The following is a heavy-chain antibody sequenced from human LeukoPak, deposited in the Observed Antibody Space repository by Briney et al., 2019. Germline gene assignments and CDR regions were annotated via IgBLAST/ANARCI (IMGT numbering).Heavy chain of an antibody. CDR3: ARDHFDSSGYYYLLGYFDH. D-gene: IGHD3-22*01. CDR1: GYTFTNYD. Sequence: ASEKLSCKASGYTFTNYDVHWVRQAPGQGLEWMGIIKPSGGGTSYAVKFQGRVTMTRDTSTSTAYMELSSLRSEDTAVYYCARDHFDSSGYYYLLGYFDHWGQGTLVTVSS. CDR2: IKPSGGGT. J-gene: IGHJ1*01. V-gene: IGHV1-46*01.